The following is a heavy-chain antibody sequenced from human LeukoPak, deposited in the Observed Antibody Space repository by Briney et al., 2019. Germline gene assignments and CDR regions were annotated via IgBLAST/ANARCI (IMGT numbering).Heavy chain of an antibody. D-gene: IGHD3-22*01. J-gene: IGHJ4*02. CDR1: GYTFTSYG. V-gene: IGHV1-18*01. CDR2: ISAYNGNT. CDR3: ARKYYYDSSGYWVFDY. Sequence: ASVKVSCKASGYTFTSYGISWVRQAPGQGLEWVGWISAYNGNTNYAQKLQGRVTMTTDTSTSTAYMELRSLRSDDTAVYYCARKYYYDSSGYWVFDYWGQGTLVTVSS.